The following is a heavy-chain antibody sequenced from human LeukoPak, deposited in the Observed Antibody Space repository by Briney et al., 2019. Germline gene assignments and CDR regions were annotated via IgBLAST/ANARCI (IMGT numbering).Heavy chain of an antibody. Sequence: PGGPLRLSCVASGFTFSDYYMGWIRQAPGKGLEWVSYISSSGSTTYYADSVKGRFTISRDNAKNSLYLQMNSLRGEDTAVYYCARDHHYYGSGSYQGYWGQGTLVTVSS. CDR1: GFTFSDYY. J-gene: IGHJ4*02. V-gene: IGHV3-11*04. D-gene: IGHD3-10*01. CDR3: ARDHHYYGSGSYQGY. CDR2: ISSSGSTT.